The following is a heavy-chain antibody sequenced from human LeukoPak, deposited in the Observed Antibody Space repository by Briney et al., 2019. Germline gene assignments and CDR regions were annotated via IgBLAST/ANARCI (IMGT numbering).Heavy chain of an antibody. V-gene: IGHV1-69*06. J-gene: IGHJ4*02. CDR2: IIPVFGTA. Sequence: SVKLSCKASGGTFRSYGISWVRQAPGQGLEWMGGIIPVFGTASYAEKFQGRVTITADNSASTAYRELSRLRSEDTAVYYCARFLPGYCRGGSCSYYLDYWGQGTLVTVSS. CDR1: GGTFRSYG. D-gene: IGHD2-15*01. CDR3: ARFLPGYCRGGSCSYYLDY.